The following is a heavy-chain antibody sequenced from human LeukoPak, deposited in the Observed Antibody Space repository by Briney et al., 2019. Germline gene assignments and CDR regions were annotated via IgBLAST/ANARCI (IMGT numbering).Heavy chain of an antibody. J-gene: IGHJ4*02. Sequence: PGRSLRLSCAASGFTFSSYVMHWVRQAPGKGLEWVAIISYDGSNEYYADSVKGRFTISRDNSKNTLYLQMNSLRAEDTAVYYCASTQRGDYFDYWGQGTLVTVSS. CDR3: ASTQRGDYFDY. V-gene: IGHV3-30*14. D-gene: IGHD2-15*01. CDR1: GFTFSSYV. CDR2: ISYDGSNE.